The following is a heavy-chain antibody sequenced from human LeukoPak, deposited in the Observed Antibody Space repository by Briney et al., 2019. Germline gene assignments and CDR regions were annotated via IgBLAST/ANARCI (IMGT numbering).Heavy chain of an antibody. V-gene: IGHV5-51*01. D-gene: IGHD2-8*01. CDR2: IYPGEYDT. Sequence: GAYLKISCKGSGYSCTSYWIGWVRQMPGKSLECRGIIYPGEYDTRYSPSFQGQVTISADKSISPAYLQWSSLKASDTAMYYCARHNSVLMVYEMDYWGQGTLVTVSS. J-gene: IGHJ4*02. CDR3: ARHNSVLMVYEMDY. CDR1: GYSCTSYW.